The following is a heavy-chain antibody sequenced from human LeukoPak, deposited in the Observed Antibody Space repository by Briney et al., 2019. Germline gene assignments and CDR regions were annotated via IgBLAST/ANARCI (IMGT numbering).Heavy chain of an antibody. J-gene: IGHJ6*02. Sequence: WGSLRLSCAASGFTFSSYSMNWVRQAPGQGLEWVSSISSSSSFIYYAQSLKGRFTISRDNAKNSLYLQMNSLRAEDTAVYYCARAGQQLNYYYCMDVWGQGTTVTVSS. V-gene: IGHV3-21*01. D-gene: IGHD6-13*01. CDR3: ARAGQQLNYYYCMDV. CDR1: GFTFSSYS. CDR2: ISSSSSFI.